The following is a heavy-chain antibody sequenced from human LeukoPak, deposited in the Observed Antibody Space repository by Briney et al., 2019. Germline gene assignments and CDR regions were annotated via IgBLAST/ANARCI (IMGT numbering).Heavy chain of an antibody. Sequence: SETLSLTCTVSGGSISSYHWSWIRQPPGKGLEWIGYIHYSGNTIYNPSLKSRVTISADTSKNQFSLKLSSVTAADTAVYYCARDKGYHGGSFDYWGQGTLVTVSS. V-gene: IGHV4-59*01. D-gene: IGHD3-10*01. CDR2: IHYSGNT. CDR1: GGSISSYH. J-gene: IGHJ4*02. CDR3: ARDKGYHGGSFDY.